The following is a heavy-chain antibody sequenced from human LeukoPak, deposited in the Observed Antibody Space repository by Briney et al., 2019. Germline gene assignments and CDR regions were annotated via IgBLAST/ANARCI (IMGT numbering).Heavy chain of an antibody. V-gene: IGHV4-59*01. CDR3: ARDGGRLDI. Sequence: SETLSLTCTVSGGSIGSYYATWIRQFPGKRLEWIGNIDYTGDINYNPSLKSRVTISMDTSKNQFSLKLFSVTAADTAVYYCARDGGRLDIWGQGTVVTVSS. J-gene: IGHJ3*02. CDR1: GGSIGSYY. CDR2: IDYTGDI.